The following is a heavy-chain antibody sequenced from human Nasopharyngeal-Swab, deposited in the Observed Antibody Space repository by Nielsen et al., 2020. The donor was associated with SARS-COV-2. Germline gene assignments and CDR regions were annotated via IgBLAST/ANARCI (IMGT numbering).Heavy chain of an antibody. V-gene: IGHV4-59*01. J-gene: IGHJ4*02. Sequence: SETLSLTCTVSGGSISSYYWSWIRQPPGKGLEWIGYIYYSGSTNYNPSLKSRVTISVDTSKNQFSLKLSSVTAADTALYYCARNPFDYWGQGTLVTVSS. CDR2: IYYSGST. CDR1: GGSISSYY. CDR3: ARNPFDY.